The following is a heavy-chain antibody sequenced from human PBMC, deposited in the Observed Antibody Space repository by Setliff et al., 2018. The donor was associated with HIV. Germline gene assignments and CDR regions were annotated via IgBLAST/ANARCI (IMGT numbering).Heavy chain of an antibody. CDR3: ARAHFLVAMTRNWFDP. J-gene: IGHJ5*02. Sequence: GASVKVSCKSSGYTFTDYFMHWVRQAPGQGLEWMGWISPDNANTRISQKFQGRVTMTTDTSTNTAHMELIRPRFDDTAVYYCARAHFLVAMTRNWFDPWGQGTLVTVSS. CDR1: GYTFTDYF. D-gene: IGHD5-12*01. CDR2: ISPDNANT. V-gene: IGHV1-2*02.